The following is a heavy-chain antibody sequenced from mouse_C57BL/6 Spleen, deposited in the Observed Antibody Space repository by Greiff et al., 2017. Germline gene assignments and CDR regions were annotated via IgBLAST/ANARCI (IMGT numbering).Heavy chain of an antibody. CDR3: ASRDYDGRLYAMDY. CDR2: INPNYGTT. V-gene: IGHV1-39*01. Sequence: VQLQQSGPELVKPGASVKISCKASGYSFTDYNMNWVKQSNGKSLEWIGVINPNYGTTSYNQKFKGKATLTVDQSSSTAYMQRNSLTSEDSAVYYCASRDYDGRLYAMDYWGQGTSVTVSS. D-gene: IGHD2-4*01. J-gene: IGHJ4*01. CDR1: GYSFTDYN.